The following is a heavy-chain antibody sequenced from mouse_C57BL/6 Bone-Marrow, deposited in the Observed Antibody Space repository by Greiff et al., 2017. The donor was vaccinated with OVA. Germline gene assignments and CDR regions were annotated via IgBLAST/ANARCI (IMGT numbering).Heavy chain of an antibody. CDR3: AGGTGGNYFDY. CDR2: IYPGDGDT. V-gene: IGHV1-82*01. J-gene: IGHJ2*01. Sequence: QVQLQQSGPELVKPGASVKISCKASGYAFSSSWMNWVKQRPGKGLEWIGRIYPGDGDTNYNGKFKGKATLTADKSSSTAYMQLSSLTSEDSAVYFCAGGTGGNYFDYWGQGTTLTVSS. D-gene: IGHD3-3*01. CDR1: GYAFSSSW.